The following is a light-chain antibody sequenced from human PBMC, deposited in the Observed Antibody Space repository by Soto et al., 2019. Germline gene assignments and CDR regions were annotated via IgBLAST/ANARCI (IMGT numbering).Light chain of an antibody. CDR1: QSISIW. Sequence: DIQMTQSPSTLSASVVDRVTITCRASQSISIWLAWYQQKPGKAPKFLIYDASTLESGVPSRFSGSGSGTEFTLTISRLQPDDFATYYCQQYDSYSQTFGQGTKVDIK. J-gene: IGKJ1*01. CDR2: DAS. CDR3: QQYDSYSQT. V-gene: IGKV1-5*01.